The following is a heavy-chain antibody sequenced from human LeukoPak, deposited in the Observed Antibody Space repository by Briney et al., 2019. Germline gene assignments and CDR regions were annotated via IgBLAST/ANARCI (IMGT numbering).Heavy chain of an antibody. J-gene: IGHJ4*02. CDR3: AREVVRGVIYY. Sequence: QPGGSLRLACAASGFTFSSYGMHWVRQAPGKGLEWVSVIYSGGSTHYADSVKGRFTISRDNSKNTLYLQMNILRAEETRVYYCAREVVRGVIYYWGQGTLVTVSS. V-gene: IGHV3-NL1*01. CDR1: GFTFSSYG. D-gene: IGHD3-10*01. CDR2: IYSGGST.